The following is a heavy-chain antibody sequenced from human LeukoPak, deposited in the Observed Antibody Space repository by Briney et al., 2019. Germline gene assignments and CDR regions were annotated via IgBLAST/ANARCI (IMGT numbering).Heavy chain of an antibody. J-gene: IGHJ4*02. Sequence: HSGGSLRLSCAASGFTFNGYAMSWVRQAPGKGLKWVASITATGGTKFYADSVKGRFTISIDNSKNTLYLQMNSLRAEDTAVYYCAKDYSGAYFRGADYWGQGTLVTVSS. D-gene: IGHD1-26*01. CDR2: ITATGGTK. V-gene: IGHV3-23*01. CDR3: AKDYSGAYFRGADY. CDR1: GFTFNGYA.